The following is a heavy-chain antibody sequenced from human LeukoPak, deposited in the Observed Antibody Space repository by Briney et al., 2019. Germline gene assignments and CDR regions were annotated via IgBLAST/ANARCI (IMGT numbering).Heavy chain of an antibody. Sequence: GASVKVSCKASGGTFSSYAISWVRQAPGQGLEWMGGIIPIFGTANYAQKFQGRVTITTDESTSTAYMELSSLRSEDTAVYYCARAGWKVDLYRRYYYMDVWGKGTTVTVSS. CDR3: ARAGWKVDLYRRYYYMDV. CDR1: GGTFSSYA. J-gene: IGHJ6*03. D-gene: IGHD2-8*01. V-gene: IGHV1-69*05. CDR2: IIPIFGTA.